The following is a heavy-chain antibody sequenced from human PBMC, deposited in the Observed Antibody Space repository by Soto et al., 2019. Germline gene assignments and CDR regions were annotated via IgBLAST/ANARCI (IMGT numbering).Heavy chain of an antibody. CDR1: GYTFTSYV. D-gene: IGHD4-4*01. Sequence: ASVKVSCKASGYTFTSYVMHWVRQAPGQRLEWMGWINAGNGNTKYSQKFQGRVTITRDTSASTAYMELSSLRSEDTAVYYCARESDYSNYNWFDPWGQGTLVTVSS. J-gene: IGHJ5*02. CDR3: ARESDYSNYNWFDP. V-gene: IGHV1-3*01. CDR2: INAGNGNT.